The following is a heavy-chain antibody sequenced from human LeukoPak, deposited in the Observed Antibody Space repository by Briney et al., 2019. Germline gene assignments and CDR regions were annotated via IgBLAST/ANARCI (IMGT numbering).Heavy chain of an antibody. D-gene: IGHD2-2*01. CDR2: IYSGGST. Sequence: GGSLRLSCAASGFTVSSNYMSWVRQAPGKGLEWVSVIYSGGSTYYADSVKGRFTISRDNSKNTLYLQMNGLRAEDTAVYYCARDPDIVVVPAAKEGNYWGQGTLVTVSS. CDR3: ARDPDIVVVPAAKEGNY. CDR1: GFTVSSNY. V-gene: IGHV3-53*01. J-gene: IGHJ4*02.